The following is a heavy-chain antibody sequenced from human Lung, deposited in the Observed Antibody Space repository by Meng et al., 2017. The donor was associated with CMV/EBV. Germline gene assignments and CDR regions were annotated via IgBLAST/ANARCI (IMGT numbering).Heavy chain of an antibody. CDR1: GFTFSRYW. CDR3: VKGGTQDLDY. CDR2: IKQDGSEK. V-gene: IGHV3-7*01. D-gene: IGHD1-26*01. J-gene: IGHJ4*02. Sequence: GSLKISCAASGFTFSRYWMGWVRQVPGKGLEWVANIKQDGSEKYYVDSVKGRFTITRDNAKNSLYLQMNSLRADDTAVYYCVKGGTQDLDYWGQGTLVTVSS.